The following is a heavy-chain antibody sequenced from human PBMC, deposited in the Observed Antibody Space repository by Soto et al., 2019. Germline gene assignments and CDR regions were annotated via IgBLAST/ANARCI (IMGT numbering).Heavy chain of an antibody. Sequence: QVQLQESGPGLVKPSGTLSLTCAVSGVSISSHDWWTWVRQPPGKGLEWIGESHQSGNTNYNSSLASPVTIPVDKSKPPSSLKLTSVPVAATAVYSCSTRDSSSFYWGQGTLVTVSP. V-gene: IGHV4-4*02. CDR1: GVSISSHDW. CDR2: SHQSGNT. CDR3: STRDSSSFY. D-gene: IGHD6-13*01. J-gene: IGHJ4*02.